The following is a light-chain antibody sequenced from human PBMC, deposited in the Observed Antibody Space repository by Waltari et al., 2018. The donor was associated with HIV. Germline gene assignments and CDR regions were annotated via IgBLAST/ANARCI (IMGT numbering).Light chain of an antibody. CDR1: SSDIGAYTY. Sequence: QSALPQPPSASGSPGQSATLSCTATSSDIGAYTYVPWYQQHPGGAPKLVLYDDKQRPAGVPGRYSGSKSGNRASLTVTGLQPDDEADYYCSSYAGSNNLLFGGGTKLTVL. CDR3: SSYAGSNNLL. V-gene: IGLV2-8*01. CDR2: DDK. J-gene: IGLJ2*01.